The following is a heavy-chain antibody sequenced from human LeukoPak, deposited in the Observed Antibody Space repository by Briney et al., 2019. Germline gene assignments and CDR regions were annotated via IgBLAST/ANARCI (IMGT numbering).Heavy chain of an antibody. D-gene: IGHD6-19*01. J-gene: IGHJ4*02. CDR3: ARAGGLRIAVAPIDC. CDR1: GFTVSSNY. V-gene: IGHV3-53*01. Sequence: PGGSLRLSCAASGFTVSSNYMSWVRQAPEKGLEWVSVIYSGGGTYYADSVKGRFTISRDNSKNTLYLQMNSLRAEDTAVYYCARAGGLRIAVAPIDCWGQGTLVTVSS. CDR2: IYSGGGT.